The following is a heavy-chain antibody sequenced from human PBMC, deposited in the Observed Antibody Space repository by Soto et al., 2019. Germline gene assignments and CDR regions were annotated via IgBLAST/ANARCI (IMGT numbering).Heavy chain of an antibody. Sequence: QVQLVQSGAEVKKPGSSVKVSCKASGGTFSSYAISWVRQAPGQGLEWMGGIIPIFGTANYAQKFQGRVTSTADESTNAAYMELSSLRSEDTAVYYCAREIRGYSYGKTRGFDYWGQGTLVTVSS. CDR2: IIPIFGTA. V-gene: IGHV1-69*12. CDR3: AREIRGYSYGKTRGFDY. J-gene: IGHJ4*02. D-gene: IGHD5-18*01. CDR1: GGTFSSYA.